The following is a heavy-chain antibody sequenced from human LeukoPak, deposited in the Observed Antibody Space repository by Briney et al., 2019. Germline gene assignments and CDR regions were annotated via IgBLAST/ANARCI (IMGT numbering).Heavy chain of an antibody. J-gene: IGHJ3*02. CDR3: ARDIYDSSGLDAFDI. CDR2: IYNSGST. Sequence: SETLSLTCTVSGGSISNHYWSSIRQPAGKELEWIGRIYNSGSTNYNPSLKSRVTMSVDTSKNQFSLKLSSVTAADTAVYYCARDIYDSSGLDAFDIWGQGTMVTVSS. D-gene: IGHD3-22*01. V-gene: IGHV4-4*07. CDR1: GGSISNHY.